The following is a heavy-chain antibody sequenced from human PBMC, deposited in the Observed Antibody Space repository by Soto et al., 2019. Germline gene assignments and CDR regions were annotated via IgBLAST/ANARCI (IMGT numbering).Heavy chain of an antibody. V-gene: IGHV1-69*13. CDR1: GGTFSSYA. D-gene: IGHD3-3*01. CDR2: IIPIFGTA. J-gene: IGHJ6*02. CDR3: ARGLSFYDFWSGYYRSYYGMDV. Sequence: SVKVSCKASGGTFSSYAISWVRQAPGQGLEWMGGIIPIFGTANYAQKFQGRVTITADESTSTAYMELSSLRSEDTAVYYCARGLSFYDFWSGYYRSYYGMDVWGQGTTVTVSS.